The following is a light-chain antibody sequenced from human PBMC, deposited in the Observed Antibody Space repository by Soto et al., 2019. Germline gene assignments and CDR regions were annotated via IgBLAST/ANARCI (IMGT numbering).Light chain of an antibody. J-gene: IGLJ3*02. CDR3: AAWDDSLNGWV. CDR1: SSDVGAYDY. Sequence: QSVLTQPASVSGSPGQSITISCTGTSSDVGAYDYVSWYQQNPGKAPKLIISEVSDRPSGVSNRFSGSKSGNTASLTISGLQAEDEADYYCAAWDDSLNGWVFGGGTQLTVL. CDR2: EVS. V-gene: IGLV2-14*01.